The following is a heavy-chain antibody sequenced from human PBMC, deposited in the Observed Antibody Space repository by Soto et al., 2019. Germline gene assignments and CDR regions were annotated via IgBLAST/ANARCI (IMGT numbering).Heavy chain of an antibody. Sequence: ETLSLTCAVYGDSFSGYYWSWIRQPPGKGLEWIGEINHSGSTNYNPSLKSRVTISVDTSKNQFSLKLSSVTAADTALYYCARRITMIVVAHRGFDPWGQGTLVTVSS. J-gene: IGHJ5*02. CDR3: ARRITMIVVAHRGFDP. CDR1: GDSFSGYY. V-gene: IGHV4-34*01. CDR2: INHSGST. D-gene: IGHD3-22*01.